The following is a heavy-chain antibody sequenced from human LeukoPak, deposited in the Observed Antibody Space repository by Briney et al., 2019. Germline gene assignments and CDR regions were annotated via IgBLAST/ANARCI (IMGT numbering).Heavy chain of an antibody. CDR3: AGLVGRYSSGLYYYYFDY. V-gene: IGHV4-4*02. J-gene: IGHJ4*02. CDR1: GDSINSLDL. CDR2: MYLSGTT. D-gene: IGHD3-22*01. Sequence: PSGTLSLTCTVSGDSINSLDLWSWVRQPPGKGLEWIGEMYLSGTTHSNPSVKSRVTISIDKSKNQFFLNLSSVTAADTAVYYCAGLVGRYSSGLYYYYFDYWGQGTLVPVSS.